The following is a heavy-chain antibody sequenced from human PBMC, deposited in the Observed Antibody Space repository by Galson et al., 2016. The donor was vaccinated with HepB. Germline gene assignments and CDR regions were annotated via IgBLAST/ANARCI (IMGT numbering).Heavy chain of an antibody. CDR1: GFTFSSYW. CDR3: AKAYGSGSSFYYYYGMDV. V-gene: IGHV3-74*01. CDR2: INSDGSST. D-gene: IGHD3-10*01. J-gene: IGHJ6*02. Sequence: SLRLSCAASGFTFSSYWMHWVRQAPGKGLVWVSRINSDGSSTSYADPMKGRFTISRDNAKNTLYLQMNSLRAEDTAVYYCAKAYGSGSSFYYYYGMDVWGQGTTVTVSS.